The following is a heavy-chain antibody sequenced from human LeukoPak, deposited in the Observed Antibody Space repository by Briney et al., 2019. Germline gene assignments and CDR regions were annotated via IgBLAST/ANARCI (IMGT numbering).Heavy chain of an antibody. CDR3: VKEWRDGYNYNFDY. V-gene: IGHV3-64D*06. D-gene: IGHD5-24*01. CDR2: ISSNGGST. J-gene: IGHJ4*02. Sequence: GGSLRLSCAAFGFTFSSYAMHWVRQAPGKGLEYVSAISSNGGSTYYADSVKGRFTISRDNSKNTLYLQMSSLRAEDTAVYYCVKEWRDGYNYNFDYWGQGTLVTVSS. CDR1: GFTFSSYA.